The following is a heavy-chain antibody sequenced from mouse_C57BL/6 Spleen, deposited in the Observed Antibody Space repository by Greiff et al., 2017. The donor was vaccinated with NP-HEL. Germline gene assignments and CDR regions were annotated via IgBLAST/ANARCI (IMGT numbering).Heavy chain of an antibody. CDR3: ARGGYGYSLFDY. CDR1: GYTFTSYW. CDR2: IDPSDSYT. J-gene: IGHJ2*01. D-gene: IGHD2-2*01. Sequence: QVQLKQPGAELVKPGASVKLSCKASGYTFTSYWMQWVKQRPGQGLEWIGEIDPSDSYTNYNQKFKGKATLTVDTSSSTAYMQLSSLTSEDSAVYYCARGGYGYSLFDYWGQGTTLTVSS. V-gene: IGHV1-50*01.